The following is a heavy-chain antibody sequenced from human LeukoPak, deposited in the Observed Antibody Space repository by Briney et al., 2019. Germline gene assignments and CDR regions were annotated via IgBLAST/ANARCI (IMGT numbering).Heavy chain of an antibody. D-gene: IGHD3-22*01. V-gene: IGHV4-39*07. J-gene: IGHJ3*02. Sequence: SETLSLTCTVSGGSISSSNYYWGWIRQPPGKGLEWIANIYSSGSTYYNPSLKSRVTISVDTSKNQFSLKLSSVTAADTAVYHCARVREDDYDSSGPSGAFDIWGQGTMVTVSS. CDR1: GGSISSSNYY. CDR3: ARVREDDYDSSGPSGAFDI. CDR2: IYSSGST.